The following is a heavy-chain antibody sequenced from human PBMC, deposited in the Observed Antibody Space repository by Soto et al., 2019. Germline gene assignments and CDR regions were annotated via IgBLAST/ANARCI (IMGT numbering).Heavy chain of an antibody. CDR1: GFTFSSYA. Sequence: QVQLVESGGGVVQPGMSLRLSCAASGFTFSSYAIHWVRQAPGKGLAWLSVISYDENNKFYADSVKGRFIISRDNSKNPLYLQVNSLRAEDTAVYYCAGDWIPGAGSNWDTNLFDPWGQGTLVTVSS. D-gene: IGHD2-2*01. J-gene: IGHJ5*02. CDR2: ISYDENNK. CDR3: AGDWIPGAGSNWDTNLFDP. V-gene: IGHV3-30-3*01.